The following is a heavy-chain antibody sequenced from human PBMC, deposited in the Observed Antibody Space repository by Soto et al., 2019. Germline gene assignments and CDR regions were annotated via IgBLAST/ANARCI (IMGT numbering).Heavy chain of an antibody. D-gene: IGHD6-13*01. J-gene: IGHJ4*02. CDR2: ISYDGSNK. CDR3: ARTIFPYSSSCFDY. V-gene: IGHV3-30-3*01. CDR1: GFTFSSYA. Sequence: QVQLVESGGGVVQPGTSLRLSCAASGFTFSSYAMHWVRQAPGKGLEWVAVISYDGSNKYYADSVKGRFTISRDNSKNTLYLQMNSLRAEDTAVYYCARTIFPYSSSCFDYWGQGTLVTVSS.